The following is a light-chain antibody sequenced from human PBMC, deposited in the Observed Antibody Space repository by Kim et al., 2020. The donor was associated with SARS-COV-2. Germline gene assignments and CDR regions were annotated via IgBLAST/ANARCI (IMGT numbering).Light chain of an antibody. CDR3: QKYDSGPYT. CDR1: QGISNY. J-gene: IGKJ2*01. V-gene: IGKV1-27*01. CDR2: GTS. Sequence: DIQMTQSPSSLSASVGDRVTITCRASQGISNYLAWYQQKPGKVPRLMIYGTSTLQSGVPFRFRGSGSGTDFTLTITSLQPEDVATYYCQKYDSGPYTFGQGTKVDI.